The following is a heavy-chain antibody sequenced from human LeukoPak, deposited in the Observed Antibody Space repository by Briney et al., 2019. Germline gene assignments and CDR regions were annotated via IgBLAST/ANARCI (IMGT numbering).Heavy chain of an antibody. V-gene: IGHV4-34*01. CDR3: ARGLAARLDY. Sequence: SETLSLTCAVYGGSFSGYYWSWIRQPPGKGLEWIGEINHSGSTNYNPSLKSRVTISVDTSKNQFSLKLSSVTAADTAVHYCARGLAARLDYWGQGTLVTVSS. D-gene: IGHD6-6*01. CDR1: GGSFSGYY. CDR2: INHSGST. J-gene: IGHJ4*02.